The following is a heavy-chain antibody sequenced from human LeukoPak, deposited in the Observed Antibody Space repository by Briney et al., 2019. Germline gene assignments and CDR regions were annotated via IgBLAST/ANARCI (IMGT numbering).Heavy chain of an antibody. Sequence: GASVKVSCKASGYTFTSYGISWVRQAPGQGLEWMGWISAYNGNTNYAQKLQGRVTMSTDTSTSTAYMELRSLRSDDTAVYYCAREEVDYGSGSSDYYYGMDVWGQGTTVTVSS. CDR2: ISAYNGNT. CDR3: AREEVDYGSGSSDYYYGMDV. CDR1: GYTFTSYG. J-gene: IGHJ6*02. V-gene: IGHV1-18*01. D-gene: IGHD3-10*01.